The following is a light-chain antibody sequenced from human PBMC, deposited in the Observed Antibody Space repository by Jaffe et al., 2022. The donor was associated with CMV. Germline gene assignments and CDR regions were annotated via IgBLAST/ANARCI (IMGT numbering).Light chain of an antibody. V-gene: IGLV5-45*03. CDR3: MIWHSSAWV. Sequence: QAVLTQPSSLSASPGASASLTCTLRSGINVGTYRIYWYQQKPGSPPQFLLRYKSDSDKQQASGVPSRFSGSKDASANAGILLISGLQSEDEADYYCMIWHSSAWVFGGGTTLTVL. CDR1: SGINVGTYR. J-gene: IGLJ3*02. CDR2: YKSDSDK.